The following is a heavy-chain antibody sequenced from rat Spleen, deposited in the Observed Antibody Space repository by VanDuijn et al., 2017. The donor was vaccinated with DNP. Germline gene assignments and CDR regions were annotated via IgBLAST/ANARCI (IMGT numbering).Heavy chain of an antibody. CDR2: IWGDGTT. Sequence: QVQLKESGPGLVQPSQTLSHTCPVSGFSLTSHTVHWIRQPPVKGLEWMGGIWGDGTTDYNSALKSRLSISRDTSKSQVFLKMNSLQTEDTAIYYCTSYYSGDFHYWGQGVMVTVSS. V-gene: IGHV2-1*01. CDR1: GFSLTSHT. CDR3: TSYYSGDFHY. D-gene: IGHD1-1*01. J-gene: IGHJ2*01.